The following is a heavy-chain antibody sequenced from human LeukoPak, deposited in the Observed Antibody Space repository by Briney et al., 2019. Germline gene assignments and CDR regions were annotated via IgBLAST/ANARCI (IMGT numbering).Heavy chain of an antibody. CDR2: IYTSGST. V-gene: IGHV4-4*07. CDR3: ARPYLRGTVVNNWFDP. D-gene: IGHD4-23*01. Sequence: SETLSLTCTVSGGSISSYYWSWIRQPAGKGLEWIGRIYTSGSTNYNPSLKSRVTMSVDTSKNQFSLKLSSVTAADTAVYYCARPYLRGTVVNNWFDPWGQGTLVTVSS. CDR1: GGSISSYY. J-gene: IGHJ5*02.